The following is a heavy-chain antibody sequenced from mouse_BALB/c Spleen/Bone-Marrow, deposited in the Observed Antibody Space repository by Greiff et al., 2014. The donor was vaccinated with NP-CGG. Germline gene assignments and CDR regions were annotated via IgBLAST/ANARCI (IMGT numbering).Heavy chain of an antibody. CDR2: IHPNTDNT. J-gene: IGHJ2*01. CDR3: ARHHRYAYYFDY. V-gene: IGHV1S130*01. Sequence: QVQLQQSGSVLVRPGASVKLSCKASGYTFTSSWMHWAKQRPGQGLEWIGEIHPNTDNTNYDEKFKGKATLTVDTSYSTAYVDLSSLTSEDSAVYYCARHHRYAYYFDYWGQGTTLTVSS. CDR1: GYTFTSSW. D-gene: IGHD2-14*01.